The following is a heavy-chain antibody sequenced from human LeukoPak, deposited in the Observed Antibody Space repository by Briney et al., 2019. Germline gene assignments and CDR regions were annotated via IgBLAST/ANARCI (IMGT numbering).Heavy chain of an antibody. CDR3: ARGMDYYDSSGNFDY. J-gene: IGHJ4*02. D-gene: IGHD3-22*01. CDR2: IYYSGST. Sequence: SEILSLTCTVSGGSISNVNYYWSWIRQPPGKGLEWIGYIYYSGSTNYNPSLKSRVTISVDTSKNQFSLKLSSVTAADTAVYYCARGMDYYDSSGNFDYWGQGTLVTVSS. V-gene: IGHV4-61*01. CDR1: GGSISNVNYY.